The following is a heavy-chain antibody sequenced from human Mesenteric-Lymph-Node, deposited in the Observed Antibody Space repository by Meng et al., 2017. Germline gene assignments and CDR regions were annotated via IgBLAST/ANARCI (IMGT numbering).Heavy chain of an antibody. CDR1: GFTFTRYA. V-gene: IGHV3-23*01. CDR3: ARDPNGDFLGAFEF. CDR2: IRASGDVT. D-gene: IGHD4-17*01. Sequence: GGSLRLSCAGSGFTFTRYAMVWIRQTPGRGLEWVSSIRASGDVTHYAEFVKGRFSISRDNSKNILYLQMNSLRDEDTAVYYCARDPNGDFLGAFEFWGQETQVTVSS. J-gene: IGHJ3*01.